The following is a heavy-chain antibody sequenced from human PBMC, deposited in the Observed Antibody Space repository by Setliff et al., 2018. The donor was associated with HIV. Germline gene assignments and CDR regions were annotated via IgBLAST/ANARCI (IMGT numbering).Heavy chain of an antibody. CDR3: AKSQVRYSSGWFFFDY. D-gene: IGHD6-19*01. CDR1: GLTFTNYA. V-gene: IGHV3-30*12. J-gene: IGHJ4*02. CDR2: ISYDGGSK. Sequence: GGSLRLSCAASGLTFTNYAMHWVRQAPGKGLESVSFISYDGGSKYYADSVKGRFTISRDNSKNTLYLQINSLRAEDTAVYYCAKSQVRYSSGWFFFDYWGQGTLVTVS.